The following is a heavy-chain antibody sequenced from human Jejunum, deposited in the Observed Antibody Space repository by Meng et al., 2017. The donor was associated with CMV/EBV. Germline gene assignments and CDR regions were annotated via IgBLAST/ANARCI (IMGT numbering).Heavy chain of an antibody. J-gene: IGHJ4*02. Sequence: SGFSFGSYWVSWVRQAPGKGLEWVANINVDGSEQYYVASVKGRFTISRDNAKNTLFLQMDGLRAEDTALYYCARGFGTEFYSPPYYWSQGTLVTVSS. CDR1: GFSFGSYW. CDR3: ARGFGTEFYSPPYY. V-gene: IGHV3-7*01. D-gene: IGHD4-11*01. CDR2: INVDGSEQ.